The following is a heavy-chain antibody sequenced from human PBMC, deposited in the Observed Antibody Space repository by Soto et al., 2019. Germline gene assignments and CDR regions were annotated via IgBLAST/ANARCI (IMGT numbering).Heavy chain of an antibody. D-gene: IGHD3-10*01. Sequence: PGGSLRLSCAASGFTFSSYAMSWVRQAPGKGLEWVSAISGSGGSTYYADSVKGRFTISRDNSKNTLYLQMNSLRAEDTAVYYCAKSLQEAGVRGVIIAPGSRGYYYYMDVWGKGTTVTVSS. J-gene: IGHJ6*03. CDR2: ISGSGGST. V-gene: IGHV3-23*01. CDR1: GFTFSSYA. CDR3: AKSLQEAGVRGVIIAPGSRGYYYYMDV.